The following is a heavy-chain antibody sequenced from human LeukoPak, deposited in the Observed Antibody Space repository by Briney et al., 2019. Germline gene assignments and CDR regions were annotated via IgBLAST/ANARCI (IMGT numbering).Heavy chain of an antibody. CDR1: EFTFSSYG. CDR2: IWSDGGNK. Sequence: GGSLRLSCAASEFTFSSYGMHWVRQAPGKGLEWVAVIWSDGGNKFYADSVKGRFTISRDNSKNTLYLQMNSLRAEDTAVYYCARGYYDSSAYLFDYWGQGTPVTVSS. J-gene: IGHJ4*02. V-gene: IGHV3-33*01. CDR3: ARGYYDSSAYLFDY. D-gene: IGHD3-22*01.